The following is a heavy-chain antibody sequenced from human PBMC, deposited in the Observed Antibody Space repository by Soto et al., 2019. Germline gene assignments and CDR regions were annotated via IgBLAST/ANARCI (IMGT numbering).Heavy chain of an antibody. J-gene: IGHJ4*02. CDR2: ISSSSYI. CDR1: GFTFSSYS. CDR3: ARDMGIAAAGTDY. V-gene: IGHV3-21*01. D-gene: IGHD6-13*01. Sequence: GGSLRLSCAASGFTFSSYSMNWVRQAPGKGLEWVSSISSSSYIYYADSVKGRFTISRDNAKNSLYLQMNSLRAEDTAVYYCARDMGIAAAGTDYWGQGTLVTVSS.